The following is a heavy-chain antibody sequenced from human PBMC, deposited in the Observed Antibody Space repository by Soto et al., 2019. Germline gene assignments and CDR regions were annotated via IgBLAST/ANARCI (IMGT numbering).Heavy chain of an antibody. Sequence: SETLSLTCTVSGGSISSGGYYWSWIRQHPGKGLEWIGYIYYSGSTYYNPSLKSRVTISVDTSKNQFSLKLSSVTAADTAVYYCARAPREYCSGGSCYSAWFDPWGQGTLVTVS. J-gene: IGHJ5*02. CDR3: ARAPREYCSGGSCYSAWFDP. D-gene: IGHD2-15*01. V-gene: IGHV4-31*03. CDR1: GGSISSGGYY. CDR2: IYYSGST.